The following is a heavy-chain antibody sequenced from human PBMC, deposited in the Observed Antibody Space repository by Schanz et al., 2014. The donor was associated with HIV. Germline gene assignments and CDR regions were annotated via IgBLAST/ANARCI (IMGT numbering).Heavy chain of an antibody. CDR2: IYPNSGGT. CDR1: GYTFTGYY. V-gene: IGHV1-2*02. Sequence: QVQLVQSGAEVKKPGASVKVSCKASGYTFTGYYMHWVRQAPGQGLEWMGWIYPNSGGTDYAQKFQGRVTMTRDTSLTTAYMELRRLRSDDTAVYYCARDQNVISMVRGVMGGVDYWGQGTLVTVSS. CDR3: ARDQNVISMVRGVMGGVDY. D-gene: IGHD3-10*01. J-gene: IGHJ4*02.